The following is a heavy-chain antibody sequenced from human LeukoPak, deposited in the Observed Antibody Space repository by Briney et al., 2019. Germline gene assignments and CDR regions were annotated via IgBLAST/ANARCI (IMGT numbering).Heavy chain of an antibody. J-gene: IGHJ4*02. CDR2: INHSGST. Sequence: PSETLSLTCAVYGGSFSGYYWSWIRQPPGKGLEWIGEINHSGSTNHNPSLKSRVTISVDTSKNQFSLKLTSVTAADTAVYYCARFPPVFDYWGQGTLVIVSS. CDR3: ARFPPVFDY. D-gene: IGHD1-14*01. V-gene: IGHV4-34*01. CDR1: GGSFSGYY.